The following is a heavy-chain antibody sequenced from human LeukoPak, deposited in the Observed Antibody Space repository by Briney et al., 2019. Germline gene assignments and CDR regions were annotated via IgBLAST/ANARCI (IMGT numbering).Heavy chain of an antibody. CDR2: INHSGST. J-gene: IGHJ4*02. Sequence: PSETLSLTCAVYGGSFSGYYWSWIRQPPGKGLEWIGEINHSGSTNYNPSLKSRVTISVDTSKNQFSLKLSSVTAADTAVYYCARGCGSGTYDYWGQGTLVTVSS. CDR1: GGSFSGYY. D-gene: IGHD3-10*01. V-gene: IGHV4-34*01. CDR3: ARGCGSGTYDY.